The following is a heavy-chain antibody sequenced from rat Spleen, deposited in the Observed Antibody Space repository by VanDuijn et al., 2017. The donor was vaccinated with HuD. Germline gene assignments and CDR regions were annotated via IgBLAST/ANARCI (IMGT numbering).Heavy chain of an antibody. Sequence: EVQLVESGGGLVQPGRSLKLSCVASGFTFNNYWMTWIRQAPGKGLEWVASITNTGGSTYYPASVKVRFTISRDNAKSTLYLQMDSLRSEDTATYYCTRKGYTYYDYFDYWGQGVMVTVSS. V-gene: IGHV5-31*01. CDR3: TRKGYTYYDYFDY. D-gene: IGHD1-9*01. CDR1: GFTFNNYW. CDR2: ITNTGGST. J-gene: IGHJ2*01.